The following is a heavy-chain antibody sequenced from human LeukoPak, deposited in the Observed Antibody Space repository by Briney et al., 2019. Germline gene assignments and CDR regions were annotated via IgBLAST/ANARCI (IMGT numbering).Heavy chain of an antibody. D-gene: IGHD2-15*01. V-gene: IGHV3-23*01. CDR2: ISDSGNT. Sequence: GGSLGLSCAASGFPLSSYAMSWVRQAPGKGLEWVSAISDSGNTYHADSVKGRFTISRDSSKNTLFLQMNRLRPEDAAVYYCAKAPVTTCRGAYYYPFDYWGQGTLVTVSS. CDR1: GFPLSSYA. J-gene: IGHJ4*02. CDR3: AKAPVTTCRGAYYYPFDY.